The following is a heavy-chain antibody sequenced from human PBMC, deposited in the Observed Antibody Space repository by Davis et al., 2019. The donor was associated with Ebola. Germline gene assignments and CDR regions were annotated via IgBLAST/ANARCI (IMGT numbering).Heavy chain of an antibody. V-gene: IGHV1-2*02. Sequence: ASVKVSCKASGYTFTGYYIHWVRQAPGQGLEWMGWINPNSGSTTYAQKFQGRVTMTRDTSISTAYMELSSLRSDDTALYYCARELVVTGHKSADYWGQGTLVTVSS. CDR1: GYTFTGYY. CDR3: ARELVVTGHKSADY. J-gene: IGHJ4*02. D-gene: IGHD2-21*02. CDR2: INPNSGST.